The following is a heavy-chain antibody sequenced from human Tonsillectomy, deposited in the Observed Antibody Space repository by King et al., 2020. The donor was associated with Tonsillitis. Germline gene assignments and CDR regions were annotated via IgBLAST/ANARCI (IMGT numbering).Heavy chain of an antibody. V-gene: IGHV3-23*03. Sequence: VQLVESGGGLVQPGGSLRLSCAASGFTFSSYAMSWVRQAPGKGLEWVSVIYSGGSSTYYADSVKGRFTISRDNSKNTLYLQMNILRAEDGAVYYCAKGGEYDERSGYLEWCDYWGEGALVTVSS. CDR2: IYSGGSST. CDR3: AKGGEYDERSGYLEWCDY. J-gene: IGHJ4*02. CDR1: GFTFSSYA. D-gene: IGHD3-22*01.